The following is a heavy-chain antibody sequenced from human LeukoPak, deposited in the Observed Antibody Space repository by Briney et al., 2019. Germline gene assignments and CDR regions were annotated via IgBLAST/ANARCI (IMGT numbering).Heavy chain of an antibody. CDR1: GFTFSSYS. CDR2: ISTSSSTI. Sequence: PGGSLRLSCAASGFTFSSYSMSWVRQAPGKGLEWVSYISTSSSTIYYADSVKGRFTTSRDNAKNSLSLQMNSLRDEDTAVYYCARVDYGSGSFDYWGQGTLVTVSS. CDR3: ARVDYGSGSFDY. J-gene: IGHJ4*02. V-gene: IGHV3-48*02. D-gene: IGHD3-10*01.